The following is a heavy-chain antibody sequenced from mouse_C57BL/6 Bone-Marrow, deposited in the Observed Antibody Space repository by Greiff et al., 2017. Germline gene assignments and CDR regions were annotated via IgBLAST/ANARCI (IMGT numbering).Heavy chain of an antibody. J-gene: IGHJ2*01. CDR2: LYPGDGDT. V-gene: IGHV1-80*01. CDR3: ARDWDYFDY. CDR1: GYAFSTSW. D-gene: IGHD4-1*01. Sequence: VKLMESGAELVKPGASVKTSCKVSGYAFSTSWMNWVKQRPGKGLEWIGQLYPGDGDTNYNGKFKGKATLTADKSSSTADMQLSSLTSEDSAVYFCARDWDYFDYWGQGTTLTVSS.